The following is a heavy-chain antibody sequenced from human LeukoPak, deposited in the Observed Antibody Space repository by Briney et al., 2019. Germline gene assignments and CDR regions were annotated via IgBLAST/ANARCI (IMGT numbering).Heavy chain of an antibody. CDR1: GGSISSYY. Sequence: NSSETLSLTCTVSGGSISSYYWSWIRQPPGKGLEWIGYIYYSGSTNYNPSLKSRVTISVDTSKNQFSLKLSSVTAADTAGYYCARSASIVPAAISWAAGWFDPWGQGTLVTVSS. J-gene: IGHJ5*02. CDR2: IYYSGST. V-gene: IGHV4-59*01. CDR3: ARSASIVPAAISWAAGWFDP. D-gene: IGHD2-2*02.